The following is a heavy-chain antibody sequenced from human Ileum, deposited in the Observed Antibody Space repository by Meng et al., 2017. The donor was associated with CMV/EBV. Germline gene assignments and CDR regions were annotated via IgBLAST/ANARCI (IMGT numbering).Heavy chain of an antibody. Sequence: GESLKISCAASGFTFSSYWMHWVRQAPGEGLVWVSRIDGNGGGTTYADSLKGRFTISRDNAKNTLYLQMDRLRAEDTAVYYCAKRYCSRTSCHYYFDYWGRGTLVTVSS. J-gene: IGHJ4*02. CDR3: AKRYCSRTSCHYYFDY. V-gene: IGHV3-74*03. D-gene: IGHD2-2*01. CDR1: GFTFSSYW. CDR2: IDGNGGGT.